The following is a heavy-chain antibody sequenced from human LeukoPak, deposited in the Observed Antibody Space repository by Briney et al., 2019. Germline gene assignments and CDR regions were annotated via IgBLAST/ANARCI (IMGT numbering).Heavy chain of an antibody. Sequence: GESLKISCKGSGYSFTSYWIGWVRQMPGKGLEWMGIIYPGDSDTRYSPSFQGQVTISADKSISTAYLQWSSLKASDTAVYYCAREYYDILTGYPPLYYYYGMDVWGQGTTVTVSS. J-gene: IGHJ6*02. CDR2: IYPGDSDT. CDR1: GYSFTSYW. CDR3: AREYYDILTGYPPLYYYYGMDV. D-gene: IGHD3-9*01. V-gene: IGHV5-51*01.